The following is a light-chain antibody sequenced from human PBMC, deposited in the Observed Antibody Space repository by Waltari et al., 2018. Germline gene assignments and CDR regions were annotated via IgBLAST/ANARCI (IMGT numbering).Light chain of an antibody. J-gene: IGKJ2*01. CDR1: QSISSW. Sequence: DIQMTQSPSTLSASVRGRVTITCRASQSISSWLAWHQQKTGKAPKLLIYDASSLESGVPSRFSGSGSGTEFTLTISSLQPDDFATYYCQQYEGYSTFGQGTKVEIK. CDR2: DAS. V-gene: IGKV1-5*03. CDR3: QQYEGYST.